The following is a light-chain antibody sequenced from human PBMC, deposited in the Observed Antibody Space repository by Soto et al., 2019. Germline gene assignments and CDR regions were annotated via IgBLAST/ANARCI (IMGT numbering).Light chain of an antibody. CDR1: QNITNF. Sequence: DIQMTQSPSTLSASVGHRLTIACRASQNITNFLNWYQHNPGKAPNILIFAASHLQSGVSSRLSGSGSGTDFTLTISSLHPEDGATFDGQERATTRWAFGQGTKVDIK. CDR3: QERATTRWA. J-gene: IGKJ1*01. V-gene: IGKV1-39*01. CDR2: AAS.